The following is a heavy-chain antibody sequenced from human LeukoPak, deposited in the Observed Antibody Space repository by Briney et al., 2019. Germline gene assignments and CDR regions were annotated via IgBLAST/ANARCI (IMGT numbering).Heavy chain of an antibody. CDR2: IYPGDSDT. J-gene: IGHJ3*02. CDR3: ARPYVLSALGNAFDI. D-gene: IGHD3-16*01. Sequence: GESLKISCKGSGYSFTNYWIGWVRQTPEKGLEWMGIIYPGDSDTRYNPSFQGQVTISVDNSISTAFLHLSSLKASDTAMYFCARPYVLSALGNAFDIWGLGTMVTVSS. V-gene: IGHV5-51*01. CDR1: GYSFTNYW.